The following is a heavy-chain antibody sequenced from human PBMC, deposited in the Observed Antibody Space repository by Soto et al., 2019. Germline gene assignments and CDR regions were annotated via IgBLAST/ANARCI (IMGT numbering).Heavy chain of an antibody. CDR1: GGSISSGGYY. CDR2: IYYSGST. CDR3: ASSMARPYYSYGMDV. Sequence: QVQLQESGPGLVKPSQTLSLTCTVSGGSISSGGYYWSWIRQHPGKGLEWIGYIYYSGSTYYNPSLRSRVTISVDTSKNQFSLKLSSVTAADTAVYYCASSMARPYYSYGMDVWGQGTTVTVSS. J-gene: IGHJ6*02. D-gene: IGHD3-10*01. V-gene: IGHV4-31*03.